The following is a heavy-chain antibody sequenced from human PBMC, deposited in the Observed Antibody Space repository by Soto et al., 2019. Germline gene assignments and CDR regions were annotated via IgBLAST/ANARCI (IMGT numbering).Heavy chain of an antibody. CDR3: ARDQSWHDLVWWFGP. D-gene: IGHD1-1*01. CDR2: IVVGSGHI. V-gene: IGHV1-58*02. J-gene: IGHJ5*02. CDR1: GYTFINSA. Sequence: ASVKVSCKASGYTFINSAIQGVRQTRGQRLEWMGWIVVGSGHINYAQKFQERLSITRDMSTSTAYMELSSLTLEDTAVYYCARDQSWHDLVWWFGPWGQGTLVTV.